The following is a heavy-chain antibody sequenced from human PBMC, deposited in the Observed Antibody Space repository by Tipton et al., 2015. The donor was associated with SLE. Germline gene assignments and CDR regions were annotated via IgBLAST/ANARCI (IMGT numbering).Heavy chain of an antibody. CDR3: VRQSSTWYYFDY. Sequence: QLVQSGAEVKKPGESLKISCKGSGYRFTRYWIGWVRQMPGKGLERMGIIYPGDSDTRYSPSFQGQVTISADKSISIAYLQWSSLKASDTAMYYCVRQSSTWYYFDYWGQGTLVTVSS. V-gene: IGHV5-51*01. J-gene: IGHJ4*02. CDR1: GYRFTRYW. D-gene: IGHD6-13*01. CDR2: IYPGDSDT.